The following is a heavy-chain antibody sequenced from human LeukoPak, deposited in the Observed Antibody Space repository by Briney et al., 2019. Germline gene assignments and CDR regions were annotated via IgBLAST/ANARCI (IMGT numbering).Heavy chain of an antibody. CDR1: GFTFSDYY. J-gene: IGHJ4*02. CDR2: ISGSGTTI. D-gene: IGHD3-10*01. CDR3: ARRLSYRSSGDY. V-gene: IGHV3-11*01. Sequence: PGGSLRLSCAASGFTFSDYYMTWIRQAPGKGLEWVSYISGSGTTIYYADSVKGRFTISRDNAKTSLYLQMNSLRAEDTAIYYCARRLSYRSSGDYWGQGTLVTVSS.